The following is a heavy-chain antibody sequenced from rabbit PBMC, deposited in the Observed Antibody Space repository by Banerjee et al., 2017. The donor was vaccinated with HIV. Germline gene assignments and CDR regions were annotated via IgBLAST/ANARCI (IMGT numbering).Heavy chain of an antibody. CDR1: GFSFSSSYW. CDR2: IYTGDGNT. J-gene: IGHJ6*01. V-gene: IGHV1S45*01. Sequence: EESGGDLVKPEGSLTLTCTASGFSFSSSYWICWVRQAPGKGLQWIACIYTGDGNTYYASWAKGRFAISKTSSTTVTLEMTSLTAADTATYFCAMDVDDSWCYGMDLWGPGTLVTVS. D-gene: IGHD5-1*01. CDR3: AMDVDDSWCYGMDL.